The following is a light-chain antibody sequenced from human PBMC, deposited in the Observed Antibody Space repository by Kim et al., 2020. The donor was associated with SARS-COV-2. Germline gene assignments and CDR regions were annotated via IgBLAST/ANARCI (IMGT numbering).Light chain of an antibody. J-gene: IGKJ1*01. CDR1: LDISTY. CDR2: RAS. Sequence: DIQLTHPPPFLSASVGARVTITCRASLDISTYLAWYQQKPGKAPKLLIYRASTLQSGVSSRFSGSGSGTEFTLTINNLQPEDFAIYYCQQLNDYPWTFGQGTKVDIK. CDR3: QQLNDYPWT. V-gene: IGKV1-9*01.